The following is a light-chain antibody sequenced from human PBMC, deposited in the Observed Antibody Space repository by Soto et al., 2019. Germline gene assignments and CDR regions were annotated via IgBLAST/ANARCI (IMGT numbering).Light chain of an antibody. CDR2: GTY. J-gene: IGKJ3*01. V-gene: IGKV3-20*01. CDR3: KQYGSSPFT. Sequence: EIVLTQSPATLSVSPGERVTLSCRASQSVDISLAWYQQKPGQAHMLLIYGTYNRATGIQDRFSGSGSGTDSTLTIRRLEREDFAVYYCKQYGSSPFTFGPGTKVDI. CDR1: QSVDIS.